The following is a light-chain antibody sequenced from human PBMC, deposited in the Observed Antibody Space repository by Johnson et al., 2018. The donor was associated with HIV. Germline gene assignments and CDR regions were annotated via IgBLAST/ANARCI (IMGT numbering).Light chain of an antibody. CDR1: SSNIGNNY. CDR3: GTWDSSLSAYV. Sequence: QSVLTQPPSVSAAPGQKVTISCSGSSSNIGNNYVSWYQQLPGTAPKLLIYENNKRPSGIPDRLSGSKSGTSATLGITGLATGDEADYYCGTWDSSLSAYVFGTGTKVTVL. CDR2: ENN. J-gene: IGLJ1*01. V-gene: IGLV1-51*02.